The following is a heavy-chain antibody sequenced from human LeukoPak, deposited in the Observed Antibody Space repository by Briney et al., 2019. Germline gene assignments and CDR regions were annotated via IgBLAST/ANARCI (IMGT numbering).Heavy chain of an antibody. D-gene: IGHD5-12*01. V-gene: IGHV1-2*02. CDR3: ARYSGYDEPFEY. CDR2: INSNCGGS. J-gene: IGHJ4*02. Sequence: GASGKVSCKASGYTFTGYYMHWVRQAPGQGLEWMGWINSNCGGSSYAQKFQGRVTMTRDTSLTTAYMELSRLRSDDTAVYYCARYSGYDEPFEYWGQGTLVTVSS. CDR1: GYTFTGYY.